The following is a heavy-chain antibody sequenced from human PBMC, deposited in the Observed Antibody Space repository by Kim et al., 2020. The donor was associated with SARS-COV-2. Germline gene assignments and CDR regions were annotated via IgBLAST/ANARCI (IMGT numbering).Heavy chain of an antibody. CDR3: AILGNRPSGSAGY. Sequence: WGSLRLSCAVSGFTLSSRWTSWVRQAPGRGLEWVACIKEDGSEKKYVDSVKGRFAISKDNAKNSLYLQMNSLRTEDTAIYYCAILGNRPSGSAGYWGQGTLVTVSS. J-gene: IGHJ4*02. D-gene: IGHD6-6*01. V-gene: IGHV3-7*01. CDR2: IKEDGSEK. CDR1: GFTLSSRW.